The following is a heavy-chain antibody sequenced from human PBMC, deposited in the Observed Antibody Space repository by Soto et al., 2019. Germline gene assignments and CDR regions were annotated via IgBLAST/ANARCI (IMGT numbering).Heavy chain of an antibody. J-gene: IGHJ4*02. CDR2: ISAYNGNT. D-gene: IGHD6-19*01. Sequence: ASVKVSCKASGYTFTSYGISWVRQAPGQGLEWMGWISAYNGNTNYAQKLQGRVTMTTDTSTSTAYMELRSLRSDDAAVYYCARMPGIAVAGTVDYWGQGTLVTVSS. CDR1: GYTFTSYG. V-gene: IGHV1-18*01. CDR3: ARMPGIAVAGTVDY.